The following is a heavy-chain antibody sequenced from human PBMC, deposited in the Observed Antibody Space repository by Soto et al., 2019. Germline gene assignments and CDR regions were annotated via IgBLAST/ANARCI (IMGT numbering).Heavy chain of an antibody. CDR3: TSGGDFWSGTGYYGMDV. CDR1: GFTFSSYA. V-gene: IGHV3-23*01. J-gene: IGHJ6*02. CDR2: ISGSGGST. Sequence: GGSLRLSCAASGFTFSSYAMSWVRQAPGKGLEWVSAISGSGGSTYYADSVKGRFTISRDNSKNTLYLQMNSLRAEETAVYYCTSGGDFWSGTGYYGMDVWGQGTTVTVSS. D-gene: IGHD3-3*01.